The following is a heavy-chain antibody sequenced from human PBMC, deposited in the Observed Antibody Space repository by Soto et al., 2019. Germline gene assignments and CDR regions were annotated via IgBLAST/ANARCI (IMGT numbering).Heavy chain of an antibody. J-gene: IGHJ3*02. CDR1: GGSISSYY. V-gene: IGHV4-59*01. CDR3: ARAKEVVVADPRRDAFDI. D-gene: IGHD2-15*01. Sequence: SETLSLTCTVSGGSISSYYWSWIRQPPGKGLEWIGYIYYSGSTNYNPSLKSRVPISVDTSKNQFSLKLSSVTAADTAVYYCARAKEVVVADPRRDAFDIWGQGTMVTVSS. CDR2: IYYSGST.